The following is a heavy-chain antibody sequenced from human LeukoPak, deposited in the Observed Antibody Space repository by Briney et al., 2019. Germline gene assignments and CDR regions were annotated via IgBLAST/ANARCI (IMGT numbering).Heavy chain of an antibody. CDR1: GFTVSSNY. Sequence: AGGSLRLSCAASGFTVSSNYMSWVRQAPGKGLEWVSLIYSGGSTYYADSVKGRFTISRDNSKNTLYLQMNSLRADDTAVYYCAKYRGAAVNSWHFDLSGRGTLVTVSS. D-gene: IGHD1-26*01. J-gene: IGHJ2*01. CDR3: AKYRGAAVNSWHFDL. CDR2: IYSGGST. V-gene: IGHV3-53*01.